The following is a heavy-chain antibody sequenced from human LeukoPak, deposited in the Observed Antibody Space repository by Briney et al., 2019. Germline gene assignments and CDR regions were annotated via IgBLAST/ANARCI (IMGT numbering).Heavy chain of an antibody. CDR2: VFPGGSGT. D-gene: IGHD1-7*01. CDR3: ARLGSGAGTTFRIYNNWFDP. Sequence: PGESLKISCKGSGYSFTSDWIGWWRQMPGEGLVGMGGVFPGGSGTRYNPSFQGQVTISADKSISTAYLQWSSLKASDTAMYYCARLGSGAGTTFRIYNNWFDPCGQGTLVTVSS. J-gene: IGHJ5*02. V-gene: IGHV5-51*01. CDR1: GYSFTSDW.